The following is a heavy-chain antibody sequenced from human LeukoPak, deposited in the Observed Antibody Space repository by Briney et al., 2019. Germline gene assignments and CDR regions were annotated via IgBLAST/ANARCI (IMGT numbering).Heavy chain of an antibody. J-gene: IGHJ6*03. CDR3: AKEICSSTSCPNYYYMDV. Sequence: ASVKVSCKASGYTFTSYYMHWVRQAPGQGLEWMGIINPSGGSTSYAQKFQGRVTMTRDMSTSTVYMELSSLRAEDTAVYYCAKEICSSTSCPNYYYMDVWGKGTTVTVSS. CDR2: INPSGGST. V-gene: IGHV1-46*01. CDR1: GYTFTSYY. D-gene: IGHD2-2*01.